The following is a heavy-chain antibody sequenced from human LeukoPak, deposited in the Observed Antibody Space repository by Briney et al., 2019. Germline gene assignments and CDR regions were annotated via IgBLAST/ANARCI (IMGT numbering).Heavy chain of an antibody. J-gene: IGHJ4*02. V-gene: IGHV4-34*01. Sequence: PGGSLRLSCAASGFTFSSYSMNWVRQPPGKGLEWIGEINHSGSTNYNPSLRSRVTISVDTSNNPFSLKLRSVTAADTAVYFCARWDNRAAAGAFDYWGQGTLVTVSS. D-gene: IGHD6-13*01. CDR2: INHSGST. CDR3: ARWDNRAAAGAFDY. CDR1: GFTFSSYS.